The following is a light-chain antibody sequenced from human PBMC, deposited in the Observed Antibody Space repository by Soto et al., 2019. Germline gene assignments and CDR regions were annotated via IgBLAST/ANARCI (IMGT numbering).Light chain of an antibody. J-gene: IGLJ1*01. V-gene: IGLV2-14*01. CDR2: DVT. CDR3: ASYVSCGTYV. CDR1: SSDVGGYEY. Sequence: QSVLSQPASVSGSPGQSITVPCTGTSSDVGGYEYVSWYQHQPDKAPKLIIYDVTNRPSGVSTRFSGSKSGNTASLTISGIQTEEEADYYCASYVSCGTYVFGAGTKVTVL.